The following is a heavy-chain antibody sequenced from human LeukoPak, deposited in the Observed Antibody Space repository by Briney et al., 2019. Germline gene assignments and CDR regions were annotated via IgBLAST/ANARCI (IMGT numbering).Heavy chain of an antibody. CDR1: GYSFTDYY. Sequence: ASVKVSCKTSGYSFTDYYMHWVRQAPGQGLEWMGWINPNSGGTNYAQKFQGRVTMTRDTSISTAYMELSRLRSDDTAVYYCASHLWFGELLFNYWGQGTLVTVSS. CDR2: INPNSGGT. CDR3: ASHLWFGELLFNY. J-gene: IGHJ4*02. D-gene: IGHD3-10*01. V-gene: IGHV1-2*02.